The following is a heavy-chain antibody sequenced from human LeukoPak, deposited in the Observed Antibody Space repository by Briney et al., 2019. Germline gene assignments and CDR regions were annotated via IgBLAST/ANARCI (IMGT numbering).Heavy chain of an antibody. V-gene: IGHV3-48*02. J-gene: IGHJ3*02. CDR1: GFTFSNAW. CDR3: ARDKTSDI. CDR2: ISRSSDVI. Sequence: GGSLRLSCAASGFTFSNAWMSWVRQAPGKGLDWVSYISRSSDVIYYADSVKGRFTISRDNAKNSLYLQMNSLRDEDTAVYYCARDKTSDIWGQGTMVTVSS.